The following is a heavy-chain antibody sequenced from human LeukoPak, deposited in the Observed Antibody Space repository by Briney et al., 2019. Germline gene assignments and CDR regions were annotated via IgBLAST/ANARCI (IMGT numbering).Heavy chain of an antibody. D-gene: IGHD4-11*01. V-gene: IGHV3-21*01. CDR3: AKAGTVTHEGFDP. CDR2: ISSSSSYI. J-gene: IGHJ5*02. Sequence: PGGSLRLSCAASGFTFSSYSMNWVRQAPGKGLEWVSSISSSSSYIYYADSVKGRFTISRDNAKNSLYLQMNSLRAEDTAVYYCAKAGTVTHEGFDPWGQGTLVTVSS. CDR1: GFTFSSYS.